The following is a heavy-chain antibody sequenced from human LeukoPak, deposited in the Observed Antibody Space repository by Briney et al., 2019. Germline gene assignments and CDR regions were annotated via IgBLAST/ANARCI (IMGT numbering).Heavy chain of an antibody. Sequence: GGSLRLSCAGSGFTFRIYAMSWVRQAPGKGLEWVSAISGSGGDTYYADSVKGRFTISRDNSKNTLYLQMNSLRAEDTAVYYCAKSLIGSGYGWAPFDYWGQGTLVTVSS. CDR1: GFTFRIYA. D-gene: IGHD5-12*01. CDR3: AKSLIGSGYGWAPFDY. V-gene: IGHV3-23*01. J-gene: IGHJ4*02. CDR2: ISGSGGDT.